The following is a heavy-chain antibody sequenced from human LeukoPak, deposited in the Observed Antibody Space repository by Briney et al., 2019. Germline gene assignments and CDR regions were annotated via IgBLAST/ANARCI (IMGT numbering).Heavy chain of an antibody. J-gene: IGHJ4*02. CDR1: GYTFTSYG. CDR2: MNPNSGNT. D-gene: IGHD4-17*01. Sequence: ASVKVSCKASGYTFTSYGISWVRQATGQGLEWMGWMNPNSGNTGYAQKFQGRVTMTRNTSISTAYMELSSLRSEDTAVYYCARGEAVTTFDYWGQGTLVTVSS. V-gene: IGHV1-8*02. CDR3: ARGEAVTTFDY.